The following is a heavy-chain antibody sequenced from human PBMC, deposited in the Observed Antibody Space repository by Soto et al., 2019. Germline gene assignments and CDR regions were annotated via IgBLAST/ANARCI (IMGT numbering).Heavy chain of an antibody. Sequence: GGSLRLSCAASGFTFSSYSMNWVRQAPGKGLEWVSSISSSSSYIYYADSVKGRFTISRDNAKNSLYLQMNSLRAEDTAVYYCARGRGPQGYSSGWSSLGIAEYFQHWGQGTLVTVSS. J-gene: IGHJ1*01. CDR1: GFTFSSYS. CDR2: ISSSSSYI. D-gene: IGHD6-19*01. V-gene: IGHV3-21*01. CDR3: ARGRGPQGYSSGWSSLGIAEYFQH.